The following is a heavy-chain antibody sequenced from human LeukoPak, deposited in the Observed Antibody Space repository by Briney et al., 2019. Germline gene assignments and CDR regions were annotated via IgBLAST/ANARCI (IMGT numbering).Heavy chain of an antibody. Sequence: GGSLRLSCAASGFTVSTNYMNWVRQAPGKGPEWVSVVYSGGTTYYADSVKGRFTISRDNSKNTLYLQMNSLRAEDTAVYYCARGGYSSGWYRDWGQGTLVTVSS. D-gene: IGHD6-19*01. V-gene: IGHV3-53*01. J-gene: IGHJ4*02. CDR1: GFTVSTNY. CDR2: VYSGGTT. CDR3: ARGGYSSGWYRD.